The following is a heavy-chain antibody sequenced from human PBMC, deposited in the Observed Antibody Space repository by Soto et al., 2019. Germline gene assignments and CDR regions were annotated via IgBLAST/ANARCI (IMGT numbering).Heavy chain of an antibody. V-gene: IGHV1-18*01. D-gene: IGHD2-2*01. CDR3: ARDRWDIVLVPAAAFYYYYGMDV. CDR2: ISAYNGNT. Sequence: QFQLVQSGAEVKKPGASVKVSCKASGYTFTSYGISWVRQAPGQGLEWMGWISAYNGNTNYAQKLQGRVTMTTDTSTSTAYMELRSLRSDDTAVYYCARDRWDIVLVPAAAFYYYYGMDVWGQGTTVTVSS. CDR1: GYTFTSYG. J-gene: IGHJ6*02.